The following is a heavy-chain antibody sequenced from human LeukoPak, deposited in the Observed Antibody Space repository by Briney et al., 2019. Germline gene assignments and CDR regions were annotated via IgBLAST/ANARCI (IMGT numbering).Heavy chain of an antibody. CDR3: ARRGVAATNAFDI. Sequence: GGSLRLSCAASGFTFSSYAMSWVRQAPGKGLDWVSAISSSGGSTYYADSVKGRFSISRDNSKNTLYVQMNSLRAEDTAVYYCARRGVAATNAFDIWGQGTMVTVSS. J-gene: IGHJ3*02. CDR2: ISSSGGST. CDR1: GFTFSSYA. V-gene: IGHV3-23*01. D-gene: IGHD2-15*01.